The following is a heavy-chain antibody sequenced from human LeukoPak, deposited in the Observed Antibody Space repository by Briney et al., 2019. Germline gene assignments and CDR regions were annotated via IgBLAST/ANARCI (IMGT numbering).Heavy chain of an antibody. CDR1: GFTFSSYS. J-gene: IGHJ4*02. CDR3: ARESLNKDDY. V-gene: IGHV3-21*01. Sequence: GGSLRLSCAASGFTFSSYSMNWVRQAPGKGLEWVSSISSSSSYIYYADSVRGRFTISRDNAKNSLYLQMNSLRAEDTAVYYCARESLNKDDYWGQGTLVTVSS. D-gene: IGHD1/OR15-1a*01. CDR2: ISSSSSYI.